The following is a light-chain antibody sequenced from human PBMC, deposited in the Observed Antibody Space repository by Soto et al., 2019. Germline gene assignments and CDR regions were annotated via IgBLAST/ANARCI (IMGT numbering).Light chain of an antibody. V-gene: IGKV3-20*01. CDR1: QSVSSSY. CDR3: QQLVFT. CDR2: GAS. J-gene: IGKJ3*01. Sequence: EIVLTQSPGTLSLSPGERATLSCRASQSVSSSYLAWYQQKPGQAPRLLIYGASSRATGIPDRFSGSGSGTDFTLTISRLEPEDFAVYYCQQLVFTFGPGTKVDIK.